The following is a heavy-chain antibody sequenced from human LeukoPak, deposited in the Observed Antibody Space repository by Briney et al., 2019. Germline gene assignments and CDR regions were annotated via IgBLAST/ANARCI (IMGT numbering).Heavy chain of an antibody. Sequence: PWASVKVSCKASGYTFTGYYMHWVRQAPGQGLEWMGWINPNSGGTNYAQKFQGRVTMTRDTSISTAYMELSRLRSDDTAVYYCARARGSYLSGWFDPWGQGTLVTVSS. CDR2: INPNSGGT. D-gene: IGHD1-26*01. V-gene: IGHV1-2*02. CDR3: ARARGSYLSGWFDP. J-gene: IGHJ5*02. CDR1: GYTFTGYY.